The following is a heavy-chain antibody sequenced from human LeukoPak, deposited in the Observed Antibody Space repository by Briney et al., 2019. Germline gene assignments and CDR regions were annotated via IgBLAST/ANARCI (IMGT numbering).Heavy chain of an antibody. V-gene: IGHV3-23*01. CDR2: ISGGGRTT. CDR1: GFTFSNHA. Sequence: GGSLRLSCAASGFTFSNHAMSWVRQAPGKGLQWVAVISGGGRTTEYADFVKGRFTISRDNSKNTLSLQMNSLTVEDTAIYFWAKNVVVKRYIDFWGQGTLVTVSS. CDR3: AKNVVVKRYIDF. D-gene: IGHD2-15*01. J-gene: IGHJ4*02.